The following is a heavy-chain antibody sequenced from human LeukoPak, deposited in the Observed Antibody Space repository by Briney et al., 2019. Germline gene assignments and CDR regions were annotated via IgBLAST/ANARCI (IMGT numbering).Heavy chain of an antibody. V-gene: IGHV4-39*07. CDR2: IYYSGST. Sequence: PSETLSLTCTVSGGSISSSSYYWGWIRQPPGKGLEWIGSIYYSGSTYYNPSLKSRVTISVDTSKNQFSLKLSSVTAADTAVYYCARGRSSWSYYYYGMDVWGQGTTVTVSS. D-gene: IGHD3-3*01. CDR1: GGSISSSSYY. J-gene: IGHJ6*02. CDR3: ARGRSSWSYYYYGMDV.